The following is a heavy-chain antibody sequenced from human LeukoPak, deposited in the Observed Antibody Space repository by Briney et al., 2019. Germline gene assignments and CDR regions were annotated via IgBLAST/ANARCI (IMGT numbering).Heavy chain of an antibody. J-gene: IGHJ4*02. CDR3: ARAPLWTIAARPFDY. Sequence: GSLRLSCAASGFTFSSYAMSWVRQAPGKGLEWVGEVHHSGSSDSNPSLKGRVTISVDTSKNQFSLKLSSVTAADTAVYYCARAPLWTIAARPFDYWGQGTLVTVSS. CDR2: VHHSGSS. CDR1: GFTFSSYA. D-gene: IGHD6-6*01. V-gene: IGHV4-34*01.